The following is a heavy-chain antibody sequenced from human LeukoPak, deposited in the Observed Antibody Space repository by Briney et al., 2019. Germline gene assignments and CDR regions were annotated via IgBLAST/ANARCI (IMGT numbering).Heavy chain of an antibody. Sequence: PSETLSLTCTVSGASISSYYWSWIRQPPGKGLEWIRYIYYSGSTNYNPSLKSRVTISVDTSKNQFSLKLSSVTAADTAVYYCARHSPYIYGETAPFDYWGQGTLVTVSS. CDR1: GASISSYY. CDR2: IYYSGST. V-gene: IGHV4-59*08. J-gene: IGHJ4*02. CDR3: ARHSPYIYGETAPFDY. D-gene: IGHD5-18*01.